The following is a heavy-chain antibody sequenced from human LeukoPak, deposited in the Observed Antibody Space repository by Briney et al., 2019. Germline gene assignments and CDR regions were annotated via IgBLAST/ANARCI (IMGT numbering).Heavy chain of an antibody. CDR2: INHSGTST. V-gene: IGHV4-34*01. CDR1: GGSFSDYH. Sequence: SETLSLTCAVYGGSFSDYHWNWIRQPPGKGLEWIGEINHSGTSTNYNPSLKSRVTISVDTSKNQFSLKLTSVSAADTAVYYCASERAPRGYYYYYYMDVWGKGTTVTISS. J-gene: IGHJ6*03. CDR3: ASERAPRGYYYYYYMDV.